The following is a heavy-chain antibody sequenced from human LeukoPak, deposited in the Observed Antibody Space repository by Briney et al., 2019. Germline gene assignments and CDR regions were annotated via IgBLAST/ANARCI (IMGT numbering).Heavy chain of an antibody. CDR2: FKSGDTT. CDR1: DDSISSRTFY. CDR3: ARQRAWFGEWAFDN. Sequence: PSETLSLTCTVSDDSISSRTFYWGWIRQPPGRGLEWIGSFKSGDTTYYMSSLKSRVTLFVDTSRKQFSLELTSATAADTAVYYCARQRAWFGEWAFDNWGQGTLVTVSS. D-gene: IGHD3-10*01. J-gene: IGHJ4*02. V-gene: IGHV4-39*01.